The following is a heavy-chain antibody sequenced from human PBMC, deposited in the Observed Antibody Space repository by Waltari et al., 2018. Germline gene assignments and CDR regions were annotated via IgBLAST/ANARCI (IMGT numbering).Heavy chain of an antibody. V-gene: IGHV3-74*03. J-gene: IGHJ5*02. CDR3: AMSDWLDP. CDR2: IRGDGSIT. CDR1: GFIFRDPW. Sequence: EVQLVESGGGSAQPGGSLRLSCAGSGFIFRDPWMNWVRQAPGKGLEWIARIRGDGSITTYADSVKGRFTISRDNARNTVFLQMNSLRAEDTAVYHCAMSDWLDPWGQGTLVTVSS.